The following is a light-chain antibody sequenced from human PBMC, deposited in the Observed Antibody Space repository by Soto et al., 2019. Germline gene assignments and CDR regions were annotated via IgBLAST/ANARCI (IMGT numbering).Light chain of an antibody. CDR2: GAS. CDR3: HQRSKWPLT. Sequence: EIVLTQSPGTLSLSPGERATLSCRASQSVSSSSLAWYQQKRGQAPRLLIYGASSRATGIPDRFSGSGSGTDFTLTISSLDPEDSAVYYCHQRSKWPLTFGGGTKVEIK. CDR1: QSVSSSS. J-gene: IGKJ4*01. V-gene: IGKV3D-20*02.